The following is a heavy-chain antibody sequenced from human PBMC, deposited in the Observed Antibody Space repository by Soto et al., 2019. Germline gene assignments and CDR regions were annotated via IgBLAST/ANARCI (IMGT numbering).Heavy chain of an antibody. D-gene: IGHD2-15*01. V-gene: IGHV4-30-4*01. CDR3: ARVLGYCSGGSCRNYYYGMDV. Sequence: SETLSLTCPVSGGSISGGDYYWSWIRQPPGKGLEWIGYIYYSGSTYYNPSLKSRVTISVDTSKNQFSLKLRSVTAADTAVYYCARVLGYCSGGSCRNYYYGMDVWGQGTTVT. CDR2: IYYSGST. J-gene: IGHJ6*02. CDR1: GGSISGGDYY.